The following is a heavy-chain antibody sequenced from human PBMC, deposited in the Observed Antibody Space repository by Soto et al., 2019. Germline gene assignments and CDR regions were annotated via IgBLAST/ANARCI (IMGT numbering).Heavy chain of an antibody. D-gene: IGHD3-10*01. CDR3: ANSGVRNYYGMDV. CDR1: GFTFSSYA. Sequence: PGGSLRLSCAASGFTFSSYAMSWVRQAPGKGLEWVSAISGSGGSTYYADSVKGRFTISRDNSKNTLYLQMNSLRAEDTAVYYWANSGVRNYYGMDVWGQGTTVTVSS. CDR2: ISGSGGST. V-gene: IGHV3-23*01. J-gene: IGHJ6*02.